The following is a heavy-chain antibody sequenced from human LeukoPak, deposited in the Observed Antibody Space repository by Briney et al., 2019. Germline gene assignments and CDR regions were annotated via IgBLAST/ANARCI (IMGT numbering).Heavy chain of an antibody. CDR3: ARHSSSWYREYFQH. D-gene: IGHD6-13*01. CDR2: IIPIFGTA. Sequence: SVNVSCKASVGTFSSYAISWVRQAPGQGLEWMGGIIPIFGTANYAQKFQGRVTITADESTSTAYMELSSLRSEDTAVYYCARHSSSWYREYFQHWGQGTLVTVSS. V-gene: IGHV1-69*01. CDR1: VGTFSSYA. J-gene: IGHJ1*01.